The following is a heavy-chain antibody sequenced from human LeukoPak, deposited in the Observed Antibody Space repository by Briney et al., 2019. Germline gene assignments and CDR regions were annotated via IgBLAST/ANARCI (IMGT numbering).Heavy chain of an antibody. CDR3: AREGYSYGPTFDY. CDR1: GFTFSSYA. V-gene: IGHV3-30-3*01. CDR2: ISYDGSNK. D-gene: IGHD5-18*01. Sequence: QPGRSLRLSCAASGFTFSSYAMHWVRQAPGKGLEWVAVISYDGSNKYYADSVKGRFTISRDNSKNTLYLQMNSLRAEDTAVYYCAREGYSYGPTFDYWGQGTLVTVSS. J-gene: IGHJ4*02.